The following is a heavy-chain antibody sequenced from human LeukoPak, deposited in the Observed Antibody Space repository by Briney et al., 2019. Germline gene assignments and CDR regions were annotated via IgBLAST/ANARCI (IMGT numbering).Heavy chain of an antibody. J-gene: IGHJ3*02. CDR1: GGTFSSYN. CDR3: AVDMRGRRRAIDI. CDR2: IIPILGIA. V-gene: IGHV1-69*02. D-gene: IGHD3-9*01. Sequence: GASVKVSCKASGGTFSSYNISWVRQAPGQGLEWMGRIIPILGIANYAQKFQGRVTITADKSTSTAYMEQRSLRSEDTAVYYCAVDMRGRRRAIDIWGQGTMVTVAS.